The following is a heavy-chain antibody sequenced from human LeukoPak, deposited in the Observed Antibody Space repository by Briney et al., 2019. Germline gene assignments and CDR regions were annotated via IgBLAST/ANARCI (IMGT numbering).Heavy chain of an antibody. V-gene: IGHV1-8*01. Sequence: ASVKVSCKASGYTFTIHDINWVRPAPGQGLEWVGWMNPNNGGTVYAQKFQGRVTMTRDTSTGTLYMELNRLKSEDTAVYYCARGAIFGVTPRGYGMDVWGQGTTVTVSS. J-gene: IGHJ6*02. CDR2: MNPNNGGT. CDR1: GYTFTIHD. D-gene: IGHD3-3*01. CDR3: ARGAIFGVTPRGYGMDV.